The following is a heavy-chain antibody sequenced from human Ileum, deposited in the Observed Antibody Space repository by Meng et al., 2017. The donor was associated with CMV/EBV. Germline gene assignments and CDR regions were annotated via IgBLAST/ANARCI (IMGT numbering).Heavy chain of an antibody. CDR3: AKGGGDGYNGLFDY. J-gene: IGHJ4*02. Sequence: GESLKISCAASGFTFSSHAMSWVRQAPGKGLEWVSGFSRNGAGTYYADSVGGRFTISRDNSKNTLYLQMNSLRAEDTALYYCAKGGGDGYNGLFDYWGQGARVTVSS. V-gene: IGHV3-23*01. CDR1: GFTFSSHA. D-gene: IGHD5-24*01. CDR2: FSRNGAGT.